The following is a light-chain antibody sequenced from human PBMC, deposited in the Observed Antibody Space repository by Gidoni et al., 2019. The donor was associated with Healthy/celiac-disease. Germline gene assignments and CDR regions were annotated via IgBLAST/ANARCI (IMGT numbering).Light chain of an antibody. CDR3: QQYGSSPHS. CDR1: QSVSSSY. V-gene: IGKV3-20*01. Sequence: EIVLTQSPGTLSLSLGERATLSCSASQSVSSSYLAWYQQKPGQAPRLLIYGASSRATGIPDRFSGSGSGTDFTLTISRLEPEDFAVYYCQQYGSSPHSFXQXTKLEIK. J-gene: IGKJ2*03. CDR2: GAS.